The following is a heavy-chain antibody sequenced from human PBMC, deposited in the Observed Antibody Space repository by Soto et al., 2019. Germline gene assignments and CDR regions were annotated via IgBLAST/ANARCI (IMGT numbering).Heavy chain of an antibody. CDR1: GGSVSSGDYF. CDR3: ARSPNYYYYGFDV. J-gene: IGHJ6*02. CDR2: IYYSSST. V-gene: IGHV4-61*08. Sequence: PSETLSLTGTVSGGSVSSGDYFWSWLRQSPGKRLEWIAYIYYSSSTNYNPSLKSRATISVDTSKSQVSLNLTSMTAADAALYYCARSPNYYYYGFDVWGQGTAVTVSS. D-gene: IGHD3-10*01.